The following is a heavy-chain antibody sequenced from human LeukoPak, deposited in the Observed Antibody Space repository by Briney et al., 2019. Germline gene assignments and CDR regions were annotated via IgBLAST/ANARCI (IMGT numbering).Heavy chain of an antibody. CDR3: ATNDFWGGNVYGMDV. CDR1: GGSLSSYY. V-gene: IGHV4-4*07. D-gene: IGHD3-3*01. Sequence: SETLTLTCTVAGGSLSSYYWSWIRQTAGKGLEWIGRMSTGGTTNYNPSLKSRVTMSVDTSKNQFSLNLSSVTAADTAVYYCATNDFWGGNVYGMDVWGQGTTVAVSS. CDR2: MSTGGTT. J-gene: IGHJ6*02.